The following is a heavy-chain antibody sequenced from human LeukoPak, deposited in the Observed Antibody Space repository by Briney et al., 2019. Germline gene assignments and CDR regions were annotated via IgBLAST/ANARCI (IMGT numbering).Heavy chain of an antibody. Sequence: PGGSLRLSCAASGFTFSRYSMNWVRQAPGKGLEWVSSITSSSSYIYYADSVKGRFTISRDNAKNSLYLQMNSLRAEDTAVYYCAKDLGVASGYQNYMDVWGKGTTVTVSS. CDR3: AKDLGVASGYQNYMDV. V-gene: IGHV3-21*01. CDR1: GFTFSRYS. CDR2: ITSSSSYI. J-gene: IGHJ6*03. D-gene: IGHD5-12*01.